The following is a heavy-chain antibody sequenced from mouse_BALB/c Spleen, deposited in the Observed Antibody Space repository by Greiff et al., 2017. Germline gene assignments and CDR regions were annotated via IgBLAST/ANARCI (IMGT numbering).Heavy chain of an antibody. CDR1: GFTFSSYT. D-gene: IGHD2-1*01. Sequence: EVKLVESGGGLVKPGGSLKLSCAASGFTFSSYTMSWVRQTPEKRLEWVATISSGGSYTYYPDSVKGRFTISRDNAKNTLYLQMSSLKSEDTAMYYCTRVGGNSYAMDYWGQGTSVTVSS. CDR2: ISSGGSYT. J-gene: IGHJ4*01. V-gene: IGHV5-6-4*01. CDR3: TRVGGNSYAMDY.